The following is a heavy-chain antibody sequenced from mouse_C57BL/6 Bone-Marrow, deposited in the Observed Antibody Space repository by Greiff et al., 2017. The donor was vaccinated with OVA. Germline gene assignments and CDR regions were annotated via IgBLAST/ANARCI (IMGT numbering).Heavy chain of an antibody. CDR3: TRRSTKDLYYFDY. CDR2: IYPGNSDT. Sequence: EVQLQQSGTVLARPGASVKMSCKTSGYTFTSYWMHWVKQRPGQGLEWIGAIYPGNSDTSYNQKFKGKAKLTAVTSASTAYMELSSLTNEDSAVYYCTRRSTKDLYYFDYWGQGTTLTVSS. J-gene: IGHJ2*01. CDR1: GYTFTSYW. V-gene: IGHV1-5*01. D-gene: IGHD5-1*01.